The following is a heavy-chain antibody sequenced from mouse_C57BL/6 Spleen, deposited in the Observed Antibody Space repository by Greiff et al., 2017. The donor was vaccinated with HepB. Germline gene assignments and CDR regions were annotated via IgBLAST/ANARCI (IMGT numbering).Heavy chain of an antibody. D-gene: IGHD1-1*02. Sequence: EVKLVESGGGLVKPGGSLKLSCAASGFTFSDYGMHWVRQAPEKGLEWVAYISSGSSTIYYADTVKGRFTISRDNAKNTLFLQMTSLRSEDTAMYYCARALLTMRYAMDYWGQGTSVTASS. CDR3: ARALLTMRYAMDY. CDR1: GFTFSDYG. J-gene: IGHJ4*01. CDR2: ISSGSSTI. V-gene: IGHV5-17*01.